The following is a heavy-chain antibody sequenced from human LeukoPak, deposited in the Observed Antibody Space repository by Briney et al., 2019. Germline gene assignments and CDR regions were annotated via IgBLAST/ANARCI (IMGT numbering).Heavy chain of an antibody. CDR3: ASSFRFGELLYSKYYMDV. CDR1: GYSISSGYY. J-gene: IGHJ6*03. Sequence: SETLSLTCTVSGYSISSGYYWGWIRQPPGKGLEWIGSIYHSGSTYYNPSLKSRVTISVDTSKNQFSLKLSSVTAADTAVYYCASSFRFGELLYSKYYMDVWGKGTTVTVSS. CDR2: IYHSGST. D-gene: IGHD3-10*01. V-gene: IGHV4-38-2*02.